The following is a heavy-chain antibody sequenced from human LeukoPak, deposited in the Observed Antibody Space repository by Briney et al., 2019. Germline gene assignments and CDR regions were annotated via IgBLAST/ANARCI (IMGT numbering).Heavy chain of an antibody. CDR2: IYTSGST. D-gene: IGHD6-6*01. J-gene: IGHJ4*02. CDR1: GGSISSGSYY. CDR3: ARDTFSSGRYFDY. Sequence: SETLPLTCTVSGGSISSGSYYWSWIRQPAGKGLEWIGRIYTSGSTNYNPSLKSRVTISVDTSKNQFSLKLSSVTAADTAVYYCARDTFSSGRYFDYWGQGTLVTVSS. V-gene: IGHV4-61*02.